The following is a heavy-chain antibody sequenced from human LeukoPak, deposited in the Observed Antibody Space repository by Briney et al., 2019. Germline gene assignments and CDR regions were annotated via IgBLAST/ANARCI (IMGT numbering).Heavy chain of an antibody. V-gene: IGHV3-30*02. CDR1: GFTFSSYG. CDR3: ARDSDYGDYGFLV. J-gene: IGHJ4*02. CDR2: IRYDGSNK. Sequence: GGSLRLSCAASGFTFSSYGMHWVRQAPGKGLEWVAFIRYDGSNKYYADSVKGRFTISRDNSKNTLYLQMNSLRAEDTAVYYCARDSDYGDYGFLVWGQGTLVTVSS. D-gene: IGHD4-17*01.